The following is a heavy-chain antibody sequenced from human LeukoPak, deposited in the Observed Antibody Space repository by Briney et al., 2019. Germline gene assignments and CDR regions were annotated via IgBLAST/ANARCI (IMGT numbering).Heavy chain of an antibody. J-gene: IGHJ6*03. CDR1: GFTFSSYS. CDR3: ASYYYYYHMDV. CDR2: ISSSSSYI. Sequence: GGTLRLSCAASGFTFSSYSMNWVRQAPGKGLEWVSSISSSSSYIYYAYSVKGRFTISRDNAKNSLYLQMNSLRAEDTAVYYCASYYYYYHMDVWGKGTTVTVSS. V-gene: IGHV3-21*01.